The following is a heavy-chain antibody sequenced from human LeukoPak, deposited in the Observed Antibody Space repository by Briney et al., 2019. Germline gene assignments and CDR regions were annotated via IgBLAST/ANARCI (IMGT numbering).Heavy chain of an antibody. CDR2: LSDGGTRI. CDR3: ANAPVYSSSWYGFYY. CDR1: GFTFRNYG. V-gene: IGHV3-23*01. D-gene: IGHD6-13*01. Sequence: GGSLRLSCIASGFTFRNYGMSWVRQAPGKGLEWVSGLSDGGTRIFYADSAKGRFTVSRDNSKNTLYLQMNSLRAEDTAVYYCANAPVYSSSWYGFYYWGQGTQVTVSS. J-gene: IGHJ4*02.